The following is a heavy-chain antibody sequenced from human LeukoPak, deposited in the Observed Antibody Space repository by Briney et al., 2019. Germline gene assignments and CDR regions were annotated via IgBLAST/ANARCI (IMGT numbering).Heavy chain of an antibody. CDR3: ARPLGGPVWELLSMDV. J-gene: IGHJ6*02. Sequence: SETLSLTCAVYGGSFSGYYWSWIRQPPGKGLEWIGEINHSGSTNYNPSLKSRVTISVDTSKNQFSLKLSSVTAADTAVYYCARPLGGPVWELLSMDVWGQGTTVTVSS. CDR2: INHSGST. D-gene: IGHD1-26*01. CDR1: GGSFSGYY. V-gene: IGHV4-34*01.